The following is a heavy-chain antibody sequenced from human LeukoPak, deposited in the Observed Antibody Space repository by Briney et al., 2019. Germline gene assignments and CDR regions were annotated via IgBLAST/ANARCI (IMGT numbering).Heavy chain of an antibody. Sequence: ASVKVSCKASGYTFTSYDINWVRQAPGQGLEWMGWISGYNENTNYAQKLQDRVTVTTDTSTSTVYMELRSLSSDDTAVYYCARDELCGGNAYRCGVSEYWGQGTLVTVSS. D-gene: IGHD4-23*01. CDR3: ARDELCGGNAYRCGVSEY. CDR2: ISGYNENT. CDR1: GYTFTSYD. V-gene: IGHV1-18*01. J-gene: IGHJ4*02.